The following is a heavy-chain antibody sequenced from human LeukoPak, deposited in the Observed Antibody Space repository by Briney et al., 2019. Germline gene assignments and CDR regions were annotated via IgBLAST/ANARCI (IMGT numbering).Heavy chain of an antibody. CDR3: AGGPSESPYGDDSWFDP. CDR1: GFTFSDYY. CDR2: ISSSGSTI. Sequence: PGGSPKLSCAASGFTFSDYYMSWIRQAPGKGLEWVSYISSSGSTIYYADSVKGRYTISRDNAKNSLYLQMNSLRADDTAEYYCAGGPSESPYGDDSWFDPWGQGTLVTVSS. D-gene: IGHD4-17*01. V-gene: IGHV3-11*01. J-gene: IGHJ5*02.